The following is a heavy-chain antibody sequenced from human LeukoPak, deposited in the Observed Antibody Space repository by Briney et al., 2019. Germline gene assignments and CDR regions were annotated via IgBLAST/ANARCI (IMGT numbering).Heavy chain of an antibody. Sequence: SETLSLTCTVSGGSINSYYWSWLRQPPGKGLEWIGYIHYSGSIDYNPSLKSRVTISVDTSKNQFSLKLSSVTAADTAVYYCARVRALSYYDSSGDLYYFDYWGQGTLVTVSS. CDR1: GGSINSYY. D-gene: IGHD3-22*01. J-gene: IGHJ4*02. CDR2: IHYSGSI. V-gene: IGHV4-59*01. CDR3: ARVRALSYYDSSGDLYYFDY.